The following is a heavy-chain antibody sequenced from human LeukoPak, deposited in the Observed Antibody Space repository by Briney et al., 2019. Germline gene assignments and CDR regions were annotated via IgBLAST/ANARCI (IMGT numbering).Heavy chain of an antibody. D-gene: IGHD4-17*01. J-gene: IGHJ6*03. CDR1: GGSMSTYY. CDR2: IYYSGST. V-gene: IGHV4-59*01. Sequence: SETLSLTCTVSGGSMSTYYWSWIRQPPGKGLEWIGYIYYSGSTNYNPSLKSRVTISIDTSKNQFSLNLSSVTAADTAVYYCAGAYGDRIYYYYYYMDVWGNGTTVTVSS. CDR3: AGAYGDRIYYYYYYMDV.